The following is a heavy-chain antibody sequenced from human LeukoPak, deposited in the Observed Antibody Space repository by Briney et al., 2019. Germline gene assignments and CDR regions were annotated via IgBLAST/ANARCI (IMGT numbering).Heavy chain of an antibody. D-gene: IGHD3-22*01. Sequence: PGGSLRLSCAASGFNFENYGMSWVRQAPEKGLEWVSSISSSGANIYYAVSVKGRFTISRDNSKNTLYLQMNSLRAEDTAVYYCAKWWDSSGYFDFDYWGQGTLVTVSS. CDR1: GFNFENYG. V-gene: IGHV3-23*01. CDR3: AKWWDSSGYFDFDY. CDR2: ISSSGANI. J-gene: IGHJ4*02.